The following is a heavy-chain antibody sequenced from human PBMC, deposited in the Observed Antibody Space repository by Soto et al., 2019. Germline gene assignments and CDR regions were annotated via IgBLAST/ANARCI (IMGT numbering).Heavy chain of an antibody. CDR1: GGSFSGYY. J-gene: IGHJ6*02. D-gene: IGHD3-3*01. V-gene: IGHV4-34*01. Sequence: SETLSLTCAVYGGSFSGYYWSWIRQPPGKGLEWIGEINHSGSTNYNPSLKSRVTISVDTSKNQFSLKLSSVTAADTAVYYCARGRLRFLEWSYYYYGMDVWGQGTTVTVSS. CDR2: INHSGST. CDR3: ARGRLRFLEWSYYYYGMDV.